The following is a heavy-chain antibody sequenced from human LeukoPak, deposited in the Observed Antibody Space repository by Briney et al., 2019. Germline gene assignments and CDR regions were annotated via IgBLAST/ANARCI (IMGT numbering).Heavy chain of an antibody. CDR2: MNPNSGNT. V-gene: IGHV1-8*01. Sequence: ASVKVSFKASGYTFTSYDINWVRRATGQGLEWMGWMNPNSGNTGYAQKFQGRVTMTRNTSISTAYMELSSLRSEDTAVYYCARGRGWYFYYGMDVWGQGTTVTVSS. CDR1: GYTFTSYD. CDR3: ARGRGWYFYYGMDV. D-gene: IGHD6-19*01. J-gene: IGHJ6*02.